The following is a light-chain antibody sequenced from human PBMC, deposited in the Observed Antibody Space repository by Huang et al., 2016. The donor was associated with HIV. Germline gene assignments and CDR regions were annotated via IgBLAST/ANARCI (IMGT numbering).Light chain of an antibody. V-gene: IGKV1-5*03. J-gene: IGKJ1*01. CDR2: KIS. Sequence: DIQLTQSPSTLSASVGDSLTTTCRASQNISSWLAWYQQKPGKAPKLLIYKISSLESGVPSRFSGSGSGTKFTLTINSLQPDDIGTYYCQYGETFGQGSKVEVK. CDR1: QNISSW. CDR3: QYGET.